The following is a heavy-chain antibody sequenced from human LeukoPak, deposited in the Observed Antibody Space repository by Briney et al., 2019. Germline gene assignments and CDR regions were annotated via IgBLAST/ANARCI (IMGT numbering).Heavy chain of an antibody. J-gene: IGHJ4*02. V-gene: IGHV4-59*01. CDR1: GGSSNGYY. CDR3: ARGEALYSNYGFDY. D-gene: IGHD4-11*01. CDR2: IYYSGST. Sequence: SETLSLTCTVSGGSSNGYYWSLIRQPPGKGLEWIGYIYYSGSTNYNPSLKSRVTISIDTSKNQFSLKLTSVTAADTAVYYCARGEALYSNYGFDYWGQGTLVTVSS.